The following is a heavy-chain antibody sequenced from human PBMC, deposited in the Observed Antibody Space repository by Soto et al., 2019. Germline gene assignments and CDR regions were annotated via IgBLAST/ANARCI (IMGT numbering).Heavy chain of an antibody. CDR3: ARGRASGSYYLLDY. D-gene: IGHD3-10*01. CDR1: VDTFTTYD. J-gene: IGHJ4*02. Sequence: ASVXVSCKASVDTFTTYDSSWVLQATGHGLEWMGWINPNSGNIGYAQRFQGRVTMTRDTAIRTAYMEVSSLRSDDTDVYYCARGRASGSYYLLDYWGQGTLVTVSS. CDR2: INPNSGNI. V-gene: IGHV1-8*01.